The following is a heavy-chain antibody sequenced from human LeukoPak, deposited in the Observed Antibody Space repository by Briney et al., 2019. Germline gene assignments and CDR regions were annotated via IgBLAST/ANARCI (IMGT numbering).Heavy chain of an antibody. D-gene: IGHD4-17*01. CDR3: AREKIDSCDYEVLDY. Sequence: GGSLRLSCAASGFTFSSYTMNWVRQAPGKGLEWVSSISGSSNYIYHADSLEGRSTISRDNAKSSLYLQMSSLRVEDTAVYYCAREKIDSCDYEVLDYWGQGTLVTVSS. CDR2: ISGSSNYI. V-gene: IGHV3-21*01. CDR1: GFTFSSYT. J-gene: IGHJ4*02.